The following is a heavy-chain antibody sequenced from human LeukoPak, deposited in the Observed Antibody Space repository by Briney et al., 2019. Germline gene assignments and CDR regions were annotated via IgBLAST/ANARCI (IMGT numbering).Heavy chain of an antibody. CDR2: IWNDGSNT. D-gene: IGHD2-8*01. J-gene: IGHJ4*02. V-gene: IGHV3-33*01. CDR3: SRDHAPPLMLSYYFDY. Sequence: GGSLRLSCAASGFTSSSNSMHWVRQAPGEGLEWVAVIWNDGSNTYYADSVKGRFTISRDNSKNTLYQQMNSLRAEDTAVYYFSRDHAPPLMLSYYFDYWGQGTLVTVTS. CDR1: GFTSSSNS.